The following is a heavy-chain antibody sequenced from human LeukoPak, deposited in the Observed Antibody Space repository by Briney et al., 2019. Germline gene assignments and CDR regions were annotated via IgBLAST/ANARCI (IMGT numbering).Heavy chain of an antibody. V-gene: IGHV3-48*03. Sequence: PGVTLRLSCAASGFTFNSYELKWVRQAPGKGWVGGSYIRSSGSTIYYADSVTGRFTISRDNAKNSLYLQMNSRRAEDTAVYYCARVRSGSYYIWGQGTLVTVSS. CDR2: IRSSGSTI. J-gene: IGHJ4*02. D-gene: IGHD1-26*01. CDR3: ARVRSGSYYI. CDR1: GFTFNSYE.